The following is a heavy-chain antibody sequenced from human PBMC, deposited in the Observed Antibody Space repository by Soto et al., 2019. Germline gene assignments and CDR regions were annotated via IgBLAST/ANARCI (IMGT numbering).Heavy chain of an antibody. Sequence: EVQLVESGAGLVQPGGSLRLSCAASGFTLGGRSMHWVRQAPGKGLVWVSGNAGTDSTYADSVKGRFTSSRDNAKNMLYLQMNSLRVEDTAVYYCARGWFGPDVWGKGTTVTVSS. D-gene: IGHD3-10*01. V-gene: IGHV3-74*01. CDR2: NAGTDS. J-gene: IGHJ6*04. CDR3: ARGWFGPDV. CDR1: GFTLGGRS.